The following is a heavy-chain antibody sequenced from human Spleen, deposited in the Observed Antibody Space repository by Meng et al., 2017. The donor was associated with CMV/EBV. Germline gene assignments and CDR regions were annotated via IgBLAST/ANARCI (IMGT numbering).Heavy chain of an antibody. V-gene: IGHV3-11*04. D-gene: IGHD3-16*01. J-gene: IGHJ4*02. CDR2: ISSSASTI. CDR1: GFTFSDYY. Sequence: GESLKISCAASGFTFSDYYMSWIRQAPGKGPEWLSYISSSASTIHYADSVKGRFTISRDNSKNTLYLQMNSLRAEDTAVYYCAKDGGGWDYWGQGTLVTVSS. CDR3: AKDGGGWDY.